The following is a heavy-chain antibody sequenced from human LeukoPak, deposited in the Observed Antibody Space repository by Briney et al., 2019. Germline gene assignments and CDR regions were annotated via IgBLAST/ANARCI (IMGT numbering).Heavy chain of an antibody. D-gene: IGHD5-12*01. CDR3: ASTPGYSGYDEHFDY. V-gene: IGHV1-69*04. Sequence: GASVTVSFKASGGTFSSYAISWVRQAPGQGLEWMGRIIPILGIANYAQKFQGRVTITSDKSTSTAYMELSSLRSEDTAVYYCASTPGYSGYDEHFDYWGQGTLVTVSS. CDR2: IIPILGIA. CDR1: GGTFSSYA. J-gene: IGHJ4*02.